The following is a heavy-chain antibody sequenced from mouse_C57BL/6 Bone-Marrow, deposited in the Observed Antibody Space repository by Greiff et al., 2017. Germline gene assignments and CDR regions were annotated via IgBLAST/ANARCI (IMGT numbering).Heavy chain of an antibody. CDR3: GRSPAYGSRWYLDV. CDR1: DYTFTNYD. V-gene: IGHV1S56*01. CDR2: IFPGDGRT. J-gene: IGHJ1*01. Sequence: VQLQESGADLVKPGASLKLSCKASDYTFTNYDIHWVRQRPEQGLEWIGWIFPGDGRTEYNERFKGKATLTTDKSDSAAYMQLSRLTSEDSAVYFCGRSPAYGSRWYLDVWGAGTTVTVSS. D-gene: IGHD1-1*01.